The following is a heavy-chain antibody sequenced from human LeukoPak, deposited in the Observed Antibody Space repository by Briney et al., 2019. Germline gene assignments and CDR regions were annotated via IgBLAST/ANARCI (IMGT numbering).Heavy chain of an antibody. CDR3: AKGRFGDLPSFDP. Sequence: SETLSLTCAGSGYTLSSDYYWGWSRPPPGEGVEGIGSIYHRGSTYYNASPKRRVTISGDKSKNQFSLKLTSVTAADTAVYYCAKGRFGDLPSFDPWGQGTLVTVSS. CDR2: IYHRGST. D-gene: IGHD3-10*01. V-gene: IGHV4-38-2*01. CDR1: GYTLSSDYY. J-gene: IGHJ5*02.